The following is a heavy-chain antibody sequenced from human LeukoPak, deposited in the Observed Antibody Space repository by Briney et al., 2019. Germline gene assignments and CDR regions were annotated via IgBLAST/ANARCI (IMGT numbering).Heavy chain of an antibody. D-gene: IGHD3-22*01. CDR1: GFTFSSYE. J-gene: IGHJ4*02. CDR3: TGAWLFDERSGYFDL. Sequence: GGPMRLSCAASGFTFSSYEMNWVRQAPGKGLAWISYINSRSSTIYYADSVKGRFTISRDNVKNSLYLQMNSLRTEDTAIYYCTGAWLFDERSGYFDLWGQGSLVTVSS. V-gene: IGHV3-48*03. CDR2: INSRSSTI.